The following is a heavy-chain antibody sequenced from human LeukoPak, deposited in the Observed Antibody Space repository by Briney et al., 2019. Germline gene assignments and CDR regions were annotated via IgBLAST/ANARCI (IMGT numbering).Heavy chain of an antibody. V-gene: IGHV1-2*02. J-gene: IGHJ4*02. Sequence: ASVKVSCKASGYTFTRYYMHWVRQAPGQGLEWMGWINPNSGDTHYAPKFQGRVTMTRDTSISPAYIELSRLKYDDTAVYCCAKDRVRMAVAGTLQVSDFWGQGTGVSVLS. D-gene: IGHD6-19*01. CDR2: INPNSGDT. CDR3: AKDRVRMAVAGTLQVSDF. CDR1: GYTFTRYY.